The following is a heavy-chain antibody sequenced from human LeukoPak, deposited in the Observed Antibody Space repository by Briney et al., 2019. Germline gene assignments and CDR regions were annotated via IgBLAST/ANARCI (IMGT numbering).Heavy chain of an antibody. Sequence: ASVKVSCKASGYTFTSYGISWVRQAPGQGLEWMGWISAYNGNTNYAQKLQGRVTMTTDTSTSTAYMELRSLRSDDTAVYYCAGVELGYCSGGSCENFDYWGQGTLVAVSS. CDR3: AGVELGYCSGGSCENFDY. D-gene: IGHD2-15*01. V-gene: IGHV1-18*01. CDR1: GYTFTSYG. J-gene: IGHJ4*02. CDR2: ISAYNGNT.